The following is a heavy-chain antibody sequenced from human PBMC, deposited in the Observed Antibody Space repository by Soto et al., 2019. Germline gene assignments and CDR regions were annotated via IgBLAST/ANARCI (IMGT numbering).Heavy chain of an antibody. J-gene: IGHJ4*02. Sequence: PGGSLRLSCAASGFTFSSYAMNWVRQAPGKGLEWVSVISGSDGSTYYADSVKGRFTISRDNSKNTLNLQMNSLRAEDTAVYYCARRSSSWYFDYWGQGTLVTVLL. CDR2: ISGSDGST. V-gene: IGHV3-23*01. D-gene: IGHD6-13*01. CDR3: ARRSSSWYFDY. CDR1: GFTFSSYA.